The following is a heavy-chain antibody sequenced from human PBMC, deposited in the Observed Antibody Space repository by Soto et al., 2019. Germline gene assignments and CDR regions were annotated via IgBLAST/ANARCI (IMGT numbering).Heavy chain of an antibody. CDR3: ATSTGAPGNY. CDR2: IKQDGSHK. Sequence: GGSLRLSCVASGFTVSSFWMSWARQAPGKGLEWVANIKQDGSHKYYVPSVKGRFTISRDNAKNSLYLQMNSLRAEDAAVYYCATSTGAPGNYWGQGTLVTVSS. J-gene: IGHJ4*02. D-gene: IGHD1-26*01. V-gene: IGHV3-7*01. CDR1: GFTVSSFW.